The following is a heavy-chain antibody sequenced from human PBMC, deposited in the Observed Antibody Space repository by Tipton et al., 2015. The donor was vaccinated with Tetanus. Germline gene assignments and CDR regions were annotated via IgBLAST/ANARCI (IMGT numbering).Heavy chain of an antibody. CDR2: SWYDGTDT. D-gene: IGHD2-15*01. Sequence: SLRLSCAASGFIFSSYGIHWVRQAPGKGLEWVAVSWYDGTDTYYADAVKGRFTISRDNSKNTLYLQMNSLRGEDTAVYFCGREADCRGGSCFSGDFDNWGQGTQVTVSS. CDR1: GFIFSSYG. J-gene: IGHJ4*02. CDR3: GREADCRGGSCFSGDFDN. V-gene: IGHV3-33*01.